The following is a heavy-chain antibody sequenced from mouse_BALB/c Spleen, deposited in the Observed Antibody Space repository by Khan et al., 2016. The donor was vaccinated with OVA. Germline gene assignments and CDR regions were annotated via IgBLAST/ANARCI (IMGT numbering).Heavy chain of an antibody. J-gene: IGHJ2*01. CDR3: AREEALYYFDY. CDR2: IYPGTDNT. Sequence: QVQLQQSGAELVRPGASVKLSCKTSGYIFTSYWIHWVKQRSGQGLEWIARIYPGTDNTYYNEKLKDKATLTADKSSSTAYKQLSSMKSEYSAVYFCAREEALYYFDYWGQGTTLTVSS. V-gene: IGHV1S132*01. CDR1: GYIFTSYW. D-gene: IGHD3-2*02.